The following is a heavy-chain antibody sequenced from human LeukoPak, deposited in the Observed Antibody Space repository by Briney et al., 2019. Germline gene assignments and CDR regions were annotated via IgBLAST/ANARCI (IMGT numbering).Heavy chain of an antibody. CDR1: GGSISGYF. V-gene: IGHV4-59*01. J-gene: IGHJ5*02. Sequence: PSETLSLTCTVSGGSISGYFWSWIRQPPGKGLEWIGYIHYSGSTNYNPSLKSRVTISVDTSKNHFSLKLSSVTAADTAVYYCAKRAARTVMGYGDFNWFDPWGQGTLVTVSS. D-gene: IGHD4-17*01. CDR3: AKRAARTVMGYGDFNWFDP. CDR2: IHYSGST.